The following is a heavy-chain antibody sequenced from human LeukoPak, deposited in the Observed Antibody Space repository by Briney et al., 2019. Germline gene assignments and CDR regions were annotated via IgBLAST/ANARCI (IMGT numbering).Heavy chain of an antibody. Sequence: TGGSLRLSCAASEFTFSNFGMHWVRQAPGKGLEWVALIHYDGSKEYYADSVRGRFTISRDNSKNTLYLQMNSLTTADTGVYYCAKDTGYTSGRLDYWGQGTLLSVSS. V-gene: IGHV3-30*02. D-gene: IGHD6-19*01. CDR3: AKDTGYTSGRLDY. J-gene: IGHJ4*02. CDR2: IHYDGSKE. CDR1: EFTFSNFG.